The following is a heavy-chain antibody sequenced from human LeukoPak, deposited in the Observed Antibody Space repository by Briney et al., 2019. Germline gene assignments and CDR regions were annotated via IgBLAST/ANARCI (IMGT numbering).Heavy chain of an antibody. V-gene: IGHV3-15*01. D-gene: IGHD3-10*01. CDR3: TTGLLRFGAFQE. CDR1: GFTFSNAW. J-gene: IGHJ1*01. CDR2: IKSKTDGGTT. Sequence: PGGSLRLSCAASGFTFSNAWMSWVRQAPGRGLEWVGRIKSKTDGGTTDYAAPVKGRFTISRDDSKKTLYLQMNSLKTEDTAVYYCTTGLLRFGAFQEWGQGTLVTVSS.